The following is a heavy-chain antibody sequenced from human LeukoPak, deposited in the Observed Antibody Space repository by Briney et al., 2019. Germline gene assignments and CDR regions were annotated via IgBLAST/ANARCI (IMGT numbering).Heavy chain of an antibody. CDR1: GFTFSSYG. CDR2: IRYDGSNK. J-gene: IGHJ5*02. D-gene: IGHD2-2*01. CDR3: AKGPEDVYCSSTSCYRNWFDP. V-gene: IGHV3-30*02. Sequence: GGSLRLSCAASGFTFSSYGMHWVRQAPGKGLEWVAFIRYDGSNKYYADSVKGRFTISRDNSKNALYLQMNSLRAEDTAVYYCAKGPEDVYCSSTSCYRNWFDPWGQGTLVTVSS.